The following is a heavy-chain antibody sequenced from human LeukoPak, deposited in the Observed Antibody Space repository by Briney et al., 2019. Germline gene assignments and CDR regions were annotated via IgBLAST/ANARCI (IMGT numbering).Heavy chain of an antibody. CDR1: GGSFSGYY. D-gene: IGHD5-18*01. V-gene: IGHV4-34*01. CDR2: IIHSGST. Sequence: SETLSLTCAVYGGSFSGYYWSWIRQPPGKGLEWIGEIIHSGSTNYNPSLKSRVTISVDTSKNQFSLKLSSETAADTDVYYCARGGGHSYGCVFDPWGQGTLVTVSS. CDR3: ARGGGHSYGCVFDP. J-gene: IGHJ5*02.